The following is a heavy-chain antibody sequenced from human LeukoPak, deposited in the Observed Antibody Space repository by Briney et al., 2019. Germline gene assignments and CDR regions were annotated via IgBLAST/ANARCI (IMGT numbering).Heavy chain of an antibody. J-gene: IGHJ4*02. CDR1: GDTYSDYY. Sequence: ASVKVSCKTSGDTYSDYYIHWVRQAPGQGLEWMGRIKNDDTTYAPKFQGRVAMIKDTSISTAYMELSSLRSDDTAVYYCATHSATGYVFDYFDFWGQGTQVIVSS. CDR3: ATHSATGYVFDYFDF. V-gene: IGHV1-2*02. CDR2: IKNDDT. D-gene: IGHD5-12*01.